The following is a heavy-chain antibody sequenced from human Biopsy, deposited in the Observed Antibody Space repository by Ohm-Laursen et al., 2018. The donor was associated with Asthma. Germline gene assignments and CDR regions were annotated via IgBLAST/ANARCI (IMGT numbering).Heavy chain of an antibody. D-gene: IGHD3-3*02. J-gene: IGHJ1*01. V-gene: IGHV3-7*01. Sequence: SLRLSCAATGFTFGNFWMSWVRQVPGKGLEWVASIKHDGSEKNHVDSLKGRFTISRDNAKNSLYLQMNSLRAEDTAVYYCAGTFHFWSPYHAEHYQLWGQGTLVTVSS. CDR3: AGTFHFWSPYHAEHYQL. CDR2: IKHDGSEK. CDR1: GFTFGNFW.